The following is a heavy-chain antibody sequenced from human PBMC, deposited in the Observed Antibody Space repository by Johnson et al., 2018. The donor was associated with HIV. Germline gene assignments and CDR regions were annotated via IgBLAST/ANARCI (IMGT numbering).Heavy chain of an antibody. CDR3: ASRYMSGRADDFDM. CDR2: INTDGSNI. CDR1: GFTFSSHW. D-gene: IGHD6-19*01. J-gene: IGHJ3*02. V-gene: IGHV3-74*03. Sequence: VQLVESGGGLVQPGGSLRLSCAASGFTFSSHWMHWVRQVPGKGLVWVSHINTDGSNIMYANSVKGRFTISRDNAKNSLYLQMNSLSAEDTDVYYCASRYMSGRADDFDMWGQGTIVTVSS.